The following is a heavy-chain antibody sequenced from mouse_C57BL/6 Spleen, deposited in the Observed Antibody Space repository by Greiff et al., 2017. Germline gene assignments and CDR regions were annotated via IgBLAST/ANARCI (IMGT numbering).Heavy chain of an antibody. J-gene: IGHJ2*01. CDR3: TRSDGYDY. D-gene: IGHD1-1*01. CDR2: IDPETGGT. Sequence: QVQLKQSGAELVRPGASVTLSCKASGYTFTDYEMHWVKQTPVHGLEWIGAIDPETGGTAYNQKFKGKAILTADKSSSTAYMELRSLTSEDSAVXYCTRSDGYDYWGQGTTLTVSS. CDR1: GYTFTDYE. V-gene: IGHV1-15*01.